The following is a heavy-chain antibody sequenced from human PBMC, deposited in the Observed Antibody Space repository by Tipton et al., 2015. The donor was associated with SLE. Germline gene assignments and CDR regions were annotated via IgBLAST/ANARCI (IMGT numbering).Heavy chain of an antibody. V-gene: IGHV3-23*03. J-gene: IGHJ4*02. D-gene: IGHD5-18*01. Sequence: SLRLSCAASGFTFINYAMSWARQAPGKGLEWVSHIYSGGSAYHADSVKGRFTISRDNSKNTLYLQMNSLRAEDTAVYYCAKDLSGYSYDWWGQGTLVTVSS. CDR1: GFTFINYA. CDR3: AKDLSGYSYDW. CDR2: IYSGGSA.